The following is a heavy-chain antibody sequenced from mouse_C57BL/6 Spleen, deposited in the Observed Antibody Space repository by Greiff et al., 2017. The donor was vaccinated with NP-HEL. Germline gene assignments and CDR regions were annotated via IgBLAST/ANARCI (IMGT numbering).Heavy chain of an antibody. CDR3: ARRYYSNTGGYAMDY. V-gene: IGHV5-12*01. D-gene: IGHD2-5*01. Sequence: EVKLVESGGGLVQPGGSLKLSCAASGFTFSDYYMYWVRQTPEKRLEWVAYISNGGGSTYYPDTVKGRFTISRDNAKNTLYLQMSRLKSEDTAMYYCARRYYSNTGGYAMDYWGQGTSVTVSS. CDR2: ISNGGGST. J-gene: IGHJ4*01. CDR1: GFTFSDYY.